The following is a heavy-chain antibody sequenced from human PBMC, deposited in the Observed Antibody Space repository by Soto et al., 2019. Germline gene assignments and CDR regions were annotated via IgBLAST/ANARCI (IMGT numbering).Heavy chain of an antibody. V-gene: IGHV1-69*13. J-gene: IGHJ5*02. D-gene: IGHD2-15*01. CDR2: IIPIFGTA. CDR1: GGTFSSYA. CDR3: ARAVARHKNWFDP. Sequence: SVKVSCKTSGGTFSSYAISWVRQAPGQGLEWMGGIIPIFGTANHAQKFQGRVTITADESTSTAYMELSSLRSEDTDGHYCARAVARHKNWFDPWGQGTLVTVSS.